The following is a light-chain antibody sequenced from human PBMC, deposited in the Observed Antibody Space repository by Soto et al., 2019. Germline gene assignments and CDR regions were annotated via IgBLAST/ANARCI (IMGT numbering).Light chain of an antibody. CDR3: QSYDSSLSGYV. Sequence: QSVLAQPPSVSGAPGQRVTISCTGSSSNIGAGYYVHWYQQFPGTAPKLLIYGNSNRPSGVPDRFSGSKSGTSASLAITGLQAEDEADYCCQSYDSSLSGYVFGTGTKVTVL. V-gene: IGLV1-40*01. CDR2: GNS. CDR1: SSNIGAGYY. J-gene: IGLJ1*01.